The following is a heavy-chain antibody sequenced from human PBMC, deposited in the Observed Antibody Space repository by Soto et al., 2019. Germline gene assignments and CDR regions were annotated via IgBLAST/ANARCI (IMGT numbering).Heavy chain of an antibody. J-gene: IGHJ5*02. CDR1: GGSISSGDYY. V-gene: IGHV4-39*01. CDR2: IYYSGST. D-gene: IGHD3-9*01. Sequence: PSETLSLTCTVSGGSISSGDYYWGWIRQPPGKGLEWIGSIYYSGSTYYNPSLKSRVTISVDTSKNQFSLKLSSVTAADTAVYYCAARGEYYDILTGYSTNWFDPWGQGTLVTVSS. CDR3: AARGEYYDILTGYSTNWFDP.